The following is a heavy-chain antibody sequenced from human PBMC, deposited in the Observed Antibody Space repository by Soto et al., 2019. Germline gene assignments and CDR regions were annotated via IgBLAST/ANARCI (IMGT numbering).Heavy chain of an antibody. D-gene: IGHD3-10*01. CDR3: ARFNGSGTNYYMDV. Sequence: QVQLVQSGAELKKPGASAKVSCKASGYIFTSYGISWVRQAPGQGLEWMVWISVDSGNTNYAQNFQGRVTMTTDTSASTAHMELRSLRSYDTAVYYCARFNGSGTNYYMDVWGKGTRVIVSS. J-gene: IGHJ6*03. CDR2: ISVDSGNT. V-gene: IGHV1-18*01. CDR1: GYIFTSYG.